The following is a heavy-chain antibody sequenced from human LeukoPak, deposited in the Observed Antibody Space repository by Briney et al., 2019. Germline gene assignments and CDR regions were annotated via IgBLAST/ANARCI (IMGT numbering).Heavy chain of an antibody. V-gene: IGHV4-61*02. Sequence: PSETLSLTCTVSGGSISSGSYYWSWIRQPAGKGLEWIGRSYTSGSTNYNPSLKSRDTISVDTAKNQFSLKLSSVTAADPPVYYRARVLSGRGSLYDYYYYMDVWGKGTTVTISS. CDR2: SYTSGST. CDR1: GGSISSGSYY. CDR3: ARVLSGRGSLYDYYYYMDV. J-gene: IGHJ6*03. D-gene: IGHD3-10*01.